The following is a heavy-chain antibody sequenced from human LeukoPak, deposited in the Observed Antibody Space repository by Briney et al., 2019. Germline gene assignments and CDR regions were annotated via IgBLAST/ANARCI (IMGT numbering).Heavy chain of an antibody. J-gene: IGHJ3*02. V-gene: IGHV1-8*03. CDR3: ARDFIPGDAFDI. D-gene: IGHD3-16*01. CDR1: GYTFTGYY. CDR2: INPNSGNT. Sequence: ASVKVSCKASGYTFTGYYMHWVQQAPGQGLEWMGWINPNSGNTGYAQKFQGRVTITRNTSISTAYMELSSLRSEDTAVYYCARDFIPGDAFDIWGQGTMVTVSS.